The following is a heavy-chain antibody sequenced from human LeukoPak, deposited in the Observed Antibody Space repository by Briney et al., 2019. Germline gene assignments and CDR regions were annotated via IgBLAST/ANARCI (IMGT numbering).Heavy chain of an antibody. V-gene: IGHV3-23*01. CDR3: AKDGLRFLEWLFSPDY. Sequence: GGSLRLSCAASGFTFSSYAMSWVRQAPGKGLEWVSAISGSGGSTYYADSVKGRFTISRDNSKNTLYLQMNSLRAEDTAVYYCAKDGLRFLEWLFSPDYWGQGTLVTVSS. CDR1: GFTFSSYA. J-gene: IGHJ4*02. D-gene: IGHD3-3*01. CDR2: ISGSGGST.